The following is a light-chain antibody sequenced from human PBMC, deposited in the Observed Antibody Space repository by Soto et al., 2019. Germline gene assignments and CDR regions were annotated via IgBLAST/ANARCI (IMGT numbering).Light chain of an antibody. Sequence: QSALTQPASVSGSPGQSITISCTGTARDIGGYQFVSWYQQHPDKAPKLIIVDVTKRPSGISSRFSASKSGTTASLTISGLLPEHEAQYYCASYSSSETPVVFGGGTKLTVL. J-gene: IGLJ2*01. CDR3: ASYSSSETPVV. CDR1: ARDIGGYQF. CDR2: DVT. V-gene: IGLV2-14*03.